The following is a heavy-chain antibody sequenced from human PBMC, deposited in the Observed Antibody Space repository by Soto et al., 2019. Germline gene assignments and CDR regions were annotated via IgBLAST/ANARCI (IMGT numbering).Heavy chain of an antibody. D-gene: IGHD3-3*01. J-gene: IGHJ6*02. CDR3: TKRRNVLRFLEWSSGMEV. V-gene: IGHV3-30*18. CDR2: ISDDGSNK. CDR1: GFTFSNYG. Sequence: PGGSLLSCAASGFTFSNYGMHWVRQAPGKGLEWVAFISDDGSNKYYADSMKGRFTMSRDNSKSTLYLQMNSLRVEDTAVYYCTKRRNVLRFLEWSSGMEVWGQGTTVTVSS.